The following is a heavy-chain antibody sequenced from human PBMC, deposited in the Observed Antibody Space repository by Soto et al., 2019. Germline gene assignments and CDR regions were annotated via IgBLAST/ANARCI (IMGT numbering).Heavy chain of an antibody. D-gene: IGHD3-10*01. CDR3: ARYGESYDAFDI. J-gene: IGHJ3*02. CDR2: IWYDGSNK. Sequence: ESGGGVVQPGRSLRLSCAASGFTFSRYGMHWVRQAPGKGLEWVAVIWYDGSNKYYADSVKGRFTISRDNSKNTLYLQMNSLRAEDTAVYYCARYGESYDAFDIWGQGTMVTVSS. V-gene: IGHV3-33*01. CDR1: GFTFSRYG.